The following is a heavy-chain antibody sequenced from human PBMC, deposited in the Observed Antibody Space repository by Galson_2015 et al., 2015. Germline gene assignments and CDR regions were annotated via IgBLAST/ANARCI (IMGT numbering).Heavy chain of an antibody. J-gene: IGHJ4*02. CDR2: IKRKSDGGTT. D-gene: IGHD2-15*01. Sequence: SLRLSCAASGFTFTNAWMSWVRQAPGKGLEWVGRIKRKSDGGTTDYAAPVIGKFTISRDDSKNTVWLQINSLKTEDTAMYYCATDLLDYWGQGTLVTVSS. CDR1: GFTFTNAW. V-gene: IGHV3-15*01. CDR3: ATDLLDY.